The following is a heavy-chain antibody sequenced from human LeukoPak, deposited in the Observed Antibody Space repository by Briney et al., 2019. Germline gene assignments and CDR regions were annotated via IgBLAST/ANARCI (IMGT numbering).Heavy chain of an antibody. CDR3: ASLDGNLFDY. J-gene: IGHJ4*02. CDR1: GFTFSSYS. D-gene: IGHD4-23*01. Sequence: PGESLRLSCAASGFTFSSYSMNWVRQAPGKGLEWVSSISSSSSYIYYADSVKGRFTISRDNAKNSLYLQMNSLRAEDTAVYYCASLDGNLFDYWGQGTLVTVSS. CDR2: ISSSSSYI. V-gene: IGHV3-21*01.